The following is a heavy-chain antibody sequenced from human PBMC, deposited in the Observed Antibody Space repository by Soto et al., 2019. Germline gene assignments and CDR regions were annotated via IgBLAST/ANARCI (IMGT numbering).Heavy chain of an antibody. D-gene: IGHD2-8*01. CDR3: ARVEKVPGYCTNGVCWTPFDQ. J-gene: IGHJ4*02. Sequence: PSETLSLTCTVSGGSISSSSYYWSWIRQPPGKGLEWIGYISYSGTTNYNPSLKSRLTISVDTSKNLFSLKLSSVTAADTAVYYCARVEKVPGYCTNGVCWTPFDQWGQGTLVTVSS. V-gene: IGHV4-61*01. CDR1: GGSISSSSYY. CDR2: ISYSGTT.